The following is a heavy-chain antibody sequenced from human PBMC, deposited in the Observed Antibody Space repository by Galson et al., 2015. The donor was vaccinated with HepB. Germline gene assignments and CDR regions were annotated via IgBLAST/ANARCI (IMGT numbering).Heavy chain of an antibody. CDR3: ARDLRRPRDTWIQLWVLYGVDV. CDR2: IWYDGSNK. CDR1: GFSFSSYG. V-gene: IGHV3-33*01. J-gene: IGHJ6*02. Sequence: LRLSCAASGFSFSSYGMHWVRQAPGKGLEWVAVIWYDGSNKYLADSVKGRFTISRDNAKNSLYLQMNSLRAEDTAVYYCARDLRRPRDTWIQLWVLYGVDVWGQGTTVTVSS. D-gene: IGHD5-18*01.